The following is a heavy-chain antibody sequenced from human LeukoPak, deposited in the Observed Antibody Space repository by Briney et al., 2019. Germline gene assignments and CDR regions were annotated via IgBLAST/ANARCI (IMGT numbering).Heavy chain of an antibody. Sequence: PSETLSLTCTVSGGSISSYYWSWIRQPPGKGLEWIGYIYYSGSTNYNPSLKSRVTISVDTSKNQFSLKLSSVTAADTAVYYCARREEGGSYYGTFDYWGQGTLVTVSS. CDR1: GGSISSYY. D-gene: IGHD1-26*01. V-gene: IGHV4-59*01. CDR2: IYYSGST. J-gene: IGHJ4*02. CDR3: ARREEGGSYYGTFDY.